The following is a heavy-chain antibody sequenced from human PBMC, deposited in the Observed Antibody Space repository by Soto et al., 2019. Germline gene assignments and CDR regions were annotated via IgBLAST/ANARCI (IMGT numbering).Heavy chain of an antibody. Sequence: SETLSLTCTVSGGSISSSSYYWGWIRQPPGKGLEWIGSIYHSGSTNYNPSLKSRVTISVDKSKNQFSLKLSSVTAADTAVYYCGGGGGGDCISTSCYYAFDIWGQGTMVTVSS. D-gene: IGHD2-2*01. J-gene: IGHJ3*02. CDR2: IYHSGST. CDR3: GGGGGGDCISTSCYYAFDI. CDR1: GGSISSSSYY. V-gene: IGHV4-39*07.